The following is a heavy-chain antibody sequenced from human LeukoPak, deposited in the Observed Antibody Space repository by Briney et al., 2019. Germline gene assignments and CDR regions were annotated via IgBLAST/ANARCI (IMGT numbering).Heavy chain of an antibody. CDR2: IYSGGST. J-gene: IGHJ4*02. D-gene: IGHD3-22*01. CDR1: GIIFSNYG. CDR3: ARDSSGYYHFDY. Sequence: GGSLRLSCEASGIIFSNYGMNWVRQAPGKGLEWVSVIYSGGSTYYADSVKGRFTISRDNSKNTLYLQMNSLRAEDTAVYYCARDSSGYYHFDYWGQGTLVTVSS. V-gene: IGHV3-66*01.